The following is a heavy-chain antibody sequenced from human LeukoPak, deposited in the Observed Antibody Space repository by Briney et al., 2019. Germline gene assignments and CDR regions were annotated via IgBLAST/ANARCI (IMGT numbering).Heavy chain of an antibody. V-gene: IGHV1-18*01. CDR2: ISAYNGNT. Sequence: ASVKVSCKASGYTFTSYGISWVRQAPGQGLEWMGWISAYNGNTNYAQKLQGRVTMTTDTSTSTAYMELRSLRSDDTAVYYCARETNYYGSSGYYHNFDYWGQGTLVTVSS. CDR3: ARETNYYGSSGYYHNFDY. J-gene: IGHJ4*02. CDR1: GYTFTSYG. D-gene: IGHD3-22*01.